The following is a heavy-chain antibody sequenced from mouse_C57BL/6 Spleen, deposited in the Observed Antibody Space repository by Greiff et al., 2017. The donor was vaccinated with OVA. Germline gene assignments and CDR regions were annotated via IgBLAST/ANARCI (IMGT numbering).Heavy chain of an antibody. CDR2: INPSNGGT. CDR1: GYTFTSYW. D-gene: IGHD1-1*01. Sequence: QVQLQQPGTELVKPGASVKLSCKASGYTFTSYWMHWVKQRPGQGLEWIGNINPSNGGTNYNEKFKSKATLTVDNSSSTAYMQLSILTSEYSAVYYCASSEGYYYSSWFAYWGQGTLVTVSA. J-gene: IGHJ3*01. CDR3: ASSEGYYYSSWFAY. V-gene: IGHV1-53*01.